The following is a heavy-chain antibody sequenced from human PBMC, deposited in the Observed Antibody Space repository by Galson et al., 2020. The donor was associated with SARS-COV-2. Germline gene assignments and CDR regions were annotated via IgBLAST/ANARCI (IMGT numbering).Heavy chain of an antibody. CDR1: GVSITSSSYY. Sequence: SETLSLTCSVSGVSITSSSYYWGWIRQSPGKGLEWIATVYFSGSTYYKPSLKSRASISADTSKNQFSLKLKSVTAADTAVYYCARRRLMDGAFDCWCQGTLVTVSS. CDR2: VYFSGST. V-gene: IGHV4-39*01. CDR3: ARRRLMDGAFDC. D-gene: IGHD2-8*01. J-gene: IGHJ4*02.